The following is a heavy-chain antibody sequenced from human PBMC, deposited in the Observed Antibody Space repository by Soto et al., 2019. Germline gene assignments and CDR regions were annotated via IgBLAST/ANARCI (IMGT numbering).Heavy chain of an antibody. Sequence: ESGGGVVQPGRSLRLPCAASGFTFSSYGMHWVRQAPGKGLEWVAVIWYDGSNKYYADSVKGRFTISRDNSKNTLYLQMNSLRAEDTAVDYCARDRSRGRAAAAGMARVTNENDYWGQGTLVTVSS. D-gene: IGHD6-13*01. J-gene: IGHJ4*02. CDR2: IWYDGSNK. V-gene: IGHV3-33*01. CDR3: ARDRSRGRAAAAGMARVTNENDY. CDR1: GFTFSSYG.